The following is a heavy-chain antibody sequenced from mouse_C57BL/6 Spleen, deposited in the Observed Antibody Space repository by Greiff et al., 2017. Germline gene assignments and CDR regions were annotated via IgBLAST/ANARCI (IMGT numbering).Heavy chain of an antibody. CDR2: IYPRSGNT. CDR1: GYTFTSYG. CDR3: ARGGDEDYYAMDY. J-gene: IGHJ4*01. V-gene: IGHV1-81*01. Sequence: VQVVESGAELARPGASVKLSCKASGYTFTSYGISWVKQRTGQGLEWIGEIYPRSGNTYYNEKFKGKATLTADKSSSTAYMELRSLTSEDSAVYFCARGGDEDYYAMDYWGQGTSVTVSS.